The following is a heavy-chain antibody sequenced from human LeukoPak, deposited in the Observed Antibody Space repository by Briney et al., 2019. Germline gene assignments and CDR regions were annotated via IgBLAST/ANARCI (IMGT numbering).Heavy chain of an antibody. Sequence: GASVKVSCKASGYTFTSYGISWVRQAPGQGLEWMGWISAYNGNTNYAQKLQGRVTMTTDTSTSTAYMELRSLRSDDTAVYYCARGVDYYGSGSYWVNWFDPWGQGTLVTVSS. CDR1: GYTFTSYG. J-gene: IGHJ5*02. CDR3: ARGVDYYGSGSYWVNWFDP. D-gene: IGHD3-10*01. V-gene: IGHV1-18*01. CDR2: ISAYNGNT.